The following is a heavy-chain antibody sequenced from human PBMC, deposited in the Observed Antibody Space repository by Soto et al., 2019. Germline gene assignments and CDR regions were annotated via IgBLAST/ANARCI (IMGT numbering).Heavy chain of an antibody. CDR2: ISAYNGNT. CDR3: ARDLRFGVVFDY. D-gene: IGHD3-3*01. V-gene: IGHV1-18*01. Sequence: ASVKVSCKASGYTFTSYGISWVRQAPGQGLEWMGWISAYNGNTNYAQKLQGRVTITTDTSTSTAYMELRSLRSDDTAVYYCARDLRFGVVFDYWGQGTLVTVSS. J-gene: IGHJ4*02. CDR1: GYTFTSYG.